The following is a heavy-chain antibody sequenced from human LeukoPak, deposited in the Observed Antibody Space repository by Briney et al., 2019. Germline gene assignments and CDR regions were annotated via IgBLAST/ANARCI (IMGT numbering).Heavy chain of an antibody. Sequence: GGSLRLSCAASGFTFSNAWMSWVRQAPGKGLEWVGRIKSKTDGGTTDYAAPVKGRFTISRDDSKNTLYLQMNSLKTEDTAVYYCNTDKLERRNFDYWGQGTLVTVSS. D-gene: IGHD1-1*01. V-gene: IGHV3-15*01. CDR2: IKSKTDGGTT. CDR1: GFTFSNAW. J-gene: IGHJ4*02. CDR3: NTDKLERRNFDY.